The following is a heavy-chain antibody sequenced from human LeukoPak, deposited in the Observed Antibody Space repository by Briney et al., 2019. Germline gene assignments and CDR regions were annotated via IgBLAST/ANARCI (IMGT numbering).Heavy chain of an antibody. CDR3: ARVAGSNYYSYGMDV. J-gene: IGHJ6*02. D-gene: IGHD4-11*01. CDR1: GGSISTYY. Sequence: PSETLSLTCTVSGGSISTYYWSWIRQPPGKGLDWIGSFYYTGSTNYNPSLRSRVTISADTSKNQFSLKLSSVTAADTAVYYCARVAGSNYYSYGMDVWGQGTTVTVSS. V-gene: IGHV4-59*01. CDR2: FYYTGST.